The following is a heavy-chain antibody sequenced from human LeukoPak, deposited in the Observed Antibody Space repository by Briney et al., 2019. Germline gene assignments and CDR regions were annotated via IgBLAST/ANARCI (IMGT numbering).Heavy chain of an antibody. CDR2: MYHSGSS. Sequence: SETLSLTCTVSGYSISSGYYWGWIRQPPGKGLEWIGSMYHSGSSYYNPSLKRRVNILVDTSKNKFSLTLRSVTAADTAVYYCARDPAGYDSSGYNSHYFDYWGQGTLVTVSS. CDR1: GYSISSGYY. J-gene: IGHJ4*02. CDR3: ARDPAGYDSSGYNSHYFDY. D-gene: IGHD3-22*01. V-gene: IGHV4-38-2*02.